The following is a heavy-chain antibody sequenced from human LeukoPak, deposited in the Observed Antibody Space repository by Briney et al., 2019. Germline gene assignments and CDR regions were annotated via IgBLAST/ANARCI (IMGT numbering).Heavy chain of an antibody. Sequence: SETLSLTCTVSGGSISSYYWSWIRQPPGKGLEWIGSIYYSGSTYYNPSLKSRVTMSVDTSKNQFSLKLTSVTAADTAVYYCARAPGTTFDYWGHGNMVTVSS. CDR3: ARAPGTTFDY. J-gene: IGHJ4*01. CDR1: GGSISSYY. D-gene: IGHD4-17*01. V-gene: IGHV4-59*04. CDR2: IYYSGST.